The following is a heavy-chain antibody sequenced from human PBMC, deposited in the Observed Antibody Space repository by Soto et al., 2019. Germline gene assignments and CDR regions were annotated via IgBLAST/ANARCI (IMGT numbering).Heavy chain of an antibody. D-gene: IGHD2-2*01. J-gene: IGHJ4*02. CDR3: ARGGGSPYHDHEFDY. CDR1: GVSTSNHY. Sequence: QVQLQESGPGLAKPSETLSLTCSVSGVSTSNHYWTWIRKPPGQGPEWIGCIYYRGTTNYNASFNSRVTISVDTSKNQCSLKLTSVTTADTAVYYCARGGGSPYHDHEFDYWGQGILVTVSS. CDR2: IYYRGTT. V-gene: IGHV4-59*11.